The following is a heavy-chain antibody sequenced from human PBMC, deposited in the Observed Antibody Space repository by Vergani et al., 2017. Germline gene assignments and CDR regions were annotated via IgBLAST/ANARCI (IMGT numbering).Heavy chain of an antibody. J-gene: IGHJ4*02. Sequence: EVQLVPSGAEVKTPGESLKISCQISGYSFTNYWIGWVRQMPGKGLEWMGIIHPADSDTRYSPSFQGQVTISVDKSISTAYLQRSSLRASDSAMYYCARLYGRDSSGSKYCDYWGQGTLVTVSS. D-gene: IGHD3-22*01. CDR2: IHPADSDT. V-gene: IGHV5-51*01. CDR3: ARLYGRDSSGSKYCDY. CDR1: GYSFTNYW.